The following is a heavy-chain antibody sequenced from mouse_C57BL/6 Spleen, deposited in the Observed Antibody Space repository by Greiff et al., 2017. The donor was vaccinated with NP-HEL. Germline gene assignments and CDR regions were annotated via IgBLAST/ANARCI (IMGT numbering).Heavy chain of an antibody. Sequence: VQLQQSGPVLVKPGASVKMSCKASGYTFTDYYMNWVKQSHGKSLEWIGVINPYNGGTSYNQKFKGKATLTVDKSSSTAYMELNSLTSEDSAVYYCARLGLGQAYWGQGTLVTVSA. V-gene: IGHV1-19*01. CDR1: GYTFTDYY. CDR2: INPYNGGT. J-gene: IGHJ3*01. D-gene: IGHD3-3*01. CDR3: ARLGLGQAY.